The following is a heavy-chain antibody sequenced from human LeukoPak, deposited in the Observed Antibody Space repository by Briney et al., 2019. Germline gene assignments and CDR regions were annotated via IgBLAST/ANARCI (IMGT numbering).Heavy chain of an antibody. CDR3: ARDGKADYYGSGNPPRYWYFDL. D-gene: IGHD3-10*01. CDR1: GFTFSSYD. V-gene: IGHV3-13*04. J-gene: IGHJ2*01. Sequence: GGSLRLSCAASGFTFSSYDMHWVRQVPGKGLEWVSAIGTAGNTYYPDSVKGRFTISRENAKNSLHLQMNSLRAGDTAVYYCARDGKADYYGSGNPPRYWYFDLWGRGTLVTVSS. CDR2: IGTAGNT.